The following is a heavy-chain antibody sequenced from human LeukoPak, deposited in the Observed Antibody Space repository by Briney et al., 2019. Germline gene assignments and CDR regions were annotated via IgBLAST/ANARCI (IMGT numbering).Heavy chain of an antibody. CDR3: ARPTSYDYVWGSYRLDY. Sequence: GGSLRLSCAASGFTFSSYGMHWVRQAPGKGVEGVAVIWYDGSNKYYGDSVKGRFNISRDNSKNTLYLQMKSLRAEDTAVYYCARPTSYDYVWGSYRLDYWGQGTLVTVS. D-gene: IGHD3-16*02. V-gene: IGHV3-33*01. CDR2: IWYDGSNK. CDR1: GFTFSSYG. J-gene: IGHJ4*02.